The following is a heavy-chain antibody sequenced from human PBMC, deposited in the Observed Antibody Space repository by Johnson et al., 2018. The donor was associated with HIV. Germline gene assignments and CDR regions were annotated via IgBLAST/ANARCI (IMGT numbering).Heavy chain of an antibody. CDR1: GFTFSDYY. CDR3: ARDFVAFGECTAFDM. V-gene: IGHV3-11*04. J-gene: IGHJ3*02. CDR2: IGRSGSTF. D-gene: IGHD3-10*01. Sequence: QVQLVESGGGLVKPGGSLRLSCAASGFTFSDYYMSWIRQAPGKGLEWVSYIGRSGSTFYYADSVKGRFTISRDNAKNSLYLQMNSLGAEATAVYYCARDFVAFGECTAFDMWGQGTMVTVSS.